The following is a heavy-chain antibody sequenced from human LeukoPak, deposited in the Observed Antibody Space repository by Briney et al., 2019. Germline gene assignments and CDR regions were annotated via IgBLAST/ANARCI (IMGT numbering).Heavy chain of an antibody. Sequence: SETLSLTCTVSGGSISSYYWSWIRQPPGKGLEWIGYIYYSGSTNYNPSLKSRVTISVDTSKNQFSLKLSSVTAADTAVYYCARGRIQLWPLYRYFDLWGRGTLVTVSS. J-gene: IGHJ2*01. CDR2: IYYSGST. CDR1: GGSISSYY. D-gene: IGHD5-18*01. CDR3: ARGRIQLWPLYRYFDL. V-gene: IGHV4-59*01.